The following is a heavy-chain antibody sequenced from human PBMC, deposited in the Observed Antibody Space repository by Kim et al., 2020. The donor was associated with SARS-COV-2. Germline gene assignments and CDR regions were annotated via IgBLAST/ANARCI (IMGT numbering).Heavy chain of an antibody. CDR1: GGSFSGYY. V-gene: IGHV4-34*01. D-gene: IGHD4-4*01. CDR2: INHSGST. CDR3: ARTYSVGGPRDY. Sequence: SETLSLTCAVYGGSFSGYYWSWIRQPPGKGLEWIGEINHSGSTNYNPSLKSRVTISVDTSKNQFSLKLSSVTAADTAVYYCARTYSVGGPRDYWGQGTLVTVSS. J-gene: IGHJ4*02.